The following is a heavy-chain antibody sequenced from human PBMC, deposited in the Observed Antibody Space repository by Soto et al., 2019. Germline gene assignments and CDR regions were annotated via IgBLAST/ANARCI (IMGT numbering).Heavy chain of an antibody. D-gene: IGHD3-3*01. V-gene: IGHV4-39*01. CDR3: ARQCFSVLEWRRPYYYGMDV. J-gene: IGHJ6*02. Sequence: PSETLSLTCTVSGGSISSSSYYWGWIRQPPGKGLEWIGSIYYSGSTYYNPSLKSRVTISVDTSKNQFSLKLSSVTAADTAVYYCARQCFSVLEWRRPYYYGMDVWGQGTTVTVSS. CDR1: GGSISSSSYY. CDR2: IYYSGST.